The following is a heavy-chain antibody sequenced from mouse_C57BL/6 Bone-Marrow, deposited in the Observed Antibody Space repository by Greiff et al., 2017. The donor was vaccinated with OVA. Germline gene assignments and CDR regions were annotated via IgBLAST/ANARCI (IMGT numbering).Heavy chain of an antibody. D-gene: IGHD2-3*01. CDR3: ARWRYDGQLLRDFDY. Sequence: EVQLQQSGPVLVKPGASVKMSCKASGYTFTDYYMNWVKQSHGKSLEWIGVINPYNGGTSYNQKFKGKATLTVDKSSSTAYMELNSLTSDDSAVYYCARWRYDGQLLRDFDYWGQGTTLTVSS. CDR2: INPYNGGT. J-gene: IGHJ2*01. CDR1: GYTFTDYY. V-gene: IGHV1-19*01.